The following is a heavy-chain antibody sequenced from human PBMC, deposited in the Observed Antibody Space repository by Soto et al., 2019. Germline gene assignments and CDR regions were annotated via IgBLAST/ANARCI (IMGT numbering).Heavy chain of an antibody. CDR2: INAGNGNT. CDR1: GYTFTGYY. Sequence: ASVKVSCKASGYTFTGYYMHWVRQAPGQRLEWMGWINAGNGNTKYSQKFQGRVTITRDTSASTAYMELSSLRSEDTAVYYCAATGELELRDHYYYYGMDVWGQGTTVTVSS. D-gene: IGHD1-7*01. CDR3: AATGELELRDHYYYYGMDV. V-gene: IGHV1-3*01. J-gene: IGHJ6*02.